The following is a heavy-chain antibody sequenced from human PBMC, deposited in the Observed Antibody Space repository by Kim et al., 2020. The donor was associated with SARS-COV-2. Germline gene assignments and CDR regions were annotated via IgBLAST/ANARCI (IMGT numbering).Heavy chain of an antibody. CDR1: GGSISSYY. V-gene: IGHV4-59*13. D-gene: IGHD1-26*01. Sequence: SETLSLTCTVSGGSISSYYWSWIRQPPGKGLEWIGYIYYSGSTNYNPSLKSRVTISVDTSKNQFSLKLSSVTAADTAVYYCARATKWELLDYWGQGTLVTVSS. J-gene: IGHJ4*02. CDR2: IYYSGST. CDR3: ARATKWELLDY.